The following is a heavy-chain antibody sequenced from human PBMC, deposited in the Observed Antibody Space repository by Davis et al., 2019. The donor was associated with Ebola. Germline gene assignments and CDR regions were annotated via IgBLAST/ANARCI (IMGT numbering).Heavy chain of an antibody. D-gene: IGHD6-19*01. V-gene: IGHV1-2*04. CDR2: INPNSGGT. CDR3: ARGQNSSGWSDFDY. J-gene: IGHJ4*02. CDR1: GYTFTGYY. Sequence: ASVKVSCKASGYTFTGYYMHWVRQAPGQGLEWMGWINPNSGGTNYAQKFQGWVTMTRDTSISTAYMELSRLRSDDTAVYYCARGQNSSGWSDFDYWGQGTLVTVSS.